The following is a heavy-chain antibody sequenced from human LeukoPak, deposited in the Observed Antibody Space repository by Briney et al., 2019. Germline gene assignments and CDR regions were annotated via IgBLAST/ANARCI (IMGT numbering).Heavy chain of an antibody. CDR3: ARVLGFGSPPAY. Sequence: PGRPLRLSCAASGFTFNSLPMHWVRQAPGKGLEWVGLISFDGSDKSYADSVEGRFTISRDNSKNTLYLQMNSLSAEDTAVYYCARVLGFGSPPAYWGQGTLVSVSS. CDR1: GFTFNSLP. D-gene: IGHD3-10*01. CDR2: ISFDGSDK. J-gene: IGHJ4*02. V-gene: IGHV3-30*04.